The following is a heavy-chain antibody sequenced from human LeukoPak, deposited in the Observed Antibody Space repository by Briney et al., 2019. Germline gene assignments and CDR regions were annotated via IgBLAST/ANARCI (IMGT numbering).Heavy chain of an antibody. CDR3: ARRGSSGWYDY. Sequence: GESLKISCKGSGYSFTSYWISWVRQMPGKGLEWMGRIDPSDSYTNYSPSFQGHGTISTDKSISTAYLQWNSLKASDTATYYCARRGSSGWYDYWGQGTLVTVSS. CDR1: GYSFTSYW. D-gene: IGHD6-19*01. V-gene: IGHV5-10-1*01. J-gene: IGHJ4*02. CDR2: IDPSDSYT.